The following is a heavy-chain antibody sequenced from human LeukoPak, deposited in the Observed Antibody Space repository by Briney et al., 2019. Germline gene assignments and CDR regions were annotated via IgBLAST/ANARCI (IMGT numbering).Heavy chain of an antibody. CDR3: ARIIRTAGYYSNPKSGSFDL. CDR1: GASIRANHHY. Sequence: PSETLSLTCTVSGASIRANHHYWAWIRQPPGKGLEWIGNIFSSGTAYYNPSLKTRVSISVDTSKNEFSLRLSAVTAADTALYYCARIIRTAGYYSNPKSGSFDLWGEGVLVTVSS. CDR2: IFSSGTA. J-gene: IGHJ5*02. D-gene: IGHD3-22*01. V-gene: IGHV4-39*01.